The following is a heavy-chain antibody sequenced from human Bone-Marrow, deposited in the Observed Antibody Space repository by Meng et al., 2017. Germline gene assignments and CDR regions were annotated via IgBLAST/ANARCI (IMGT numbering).Heavy chain of an antibody. CDR2: INHSGST. CDR1: GGSFSGYY. J-gene: IGHJ4*02. D-gene: IGHD3-22*01. Sequence: QVQLQQWGGGLLKPSETLSLTCAVYGGSFSGYYWSWIRQPPGKGLEWIGEINHSGSTNYNPSLKSRVTISVDTSKNQFSLKLSSVTAADTAVYYCAREDRYYYDSRIDYWGQGTLVTVSS. CDR3: AREDRYYYDSRIDY. V-gene: IGHV4-34*01.